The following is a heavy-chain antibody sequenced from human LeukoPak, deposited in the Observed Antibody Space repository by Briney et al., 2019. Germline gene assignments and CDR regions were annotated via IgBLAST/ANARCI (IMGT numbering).Heavy chain of an antibody. V-gene: IGHV3-21*01. Sequence: GGSLRLSCAASGFTFSSYSMNWVRQAPGKGLEWVSSISSSSSYIYYADSVKGRFTISRDNAKNSLYLQMNSLRAEDTAVYYCARDFPGPQWELPNWGQGILVSVSS. D-gene: IGHD1-26*01. CDR1: GFTFSSYS. J-gene: IGHJ4*02. CDR3: ARDFPGPQWELPN. CDR2: ISSSSSYI.